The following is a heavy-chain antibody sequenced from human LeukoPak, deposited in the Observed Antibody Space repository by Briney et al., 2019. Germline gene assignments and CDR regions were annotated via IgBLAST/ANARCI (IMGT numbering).Heavy chain of an antibody. J-gene: IGHJ6*03. V-gene: IGHV3-23*01. Sequence: GGTLRLSCAASGFTFSSYGMSWVRQAPGKGLEWVSAISGSGGSTYYADSVKGRFTISRDNAKNSLYLQMNSLRAEDTAVYYCARGSLYYYCMDVWGKGTTVTVSS. CDR3: ARGSLYYYCMDV. CDR2: ISGSGGST. CDR1: GFTFSSYG.